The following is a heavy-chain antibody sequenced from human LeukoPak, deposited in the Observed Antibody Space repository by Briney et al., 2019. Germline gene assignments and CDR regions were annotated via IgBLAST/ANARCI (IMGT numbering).Heavy chain of an antibody. Sequence: GGSLRLSCAASGFTVSSNYMSWVRQAPGKGLEWVSVIYSGGSTYYADSVKGRFTISRDNSKNTLYLQMNSLRAEDTAVYYCAKVQDSSSWLPPYWGQGTLVTVSS. CDR1: GFTVSSNY. CDR3: AKVQDSSSWLPPY. J-gene: IGHJ4*02. D-gene: IGHD6-13*01. CDR2: IYSGGST. V-gene: IGHV3-53*05.